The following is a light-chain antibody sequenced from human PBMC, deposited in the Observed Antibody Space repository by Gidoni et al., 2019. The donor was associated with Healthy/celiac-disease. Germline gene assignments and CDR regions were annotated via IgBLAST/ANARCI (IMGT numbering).Light chain of an antibody. V-gene: IGKV3-11*01. CDR3: QQRSNWPPWT. Sequence: DIVLTQSPATLSLSPGERATLSCRASQSVSSYLAWYQQKPGQAPRLLIYDASNRATGIPARFSGSGSGTDFTLTISSLEPEDFAVYHCQQRSNWPPWTFGQGTKVEIK. CDR2: DAS. CDR1: QSVSSY. J-gene: IGKJ1*01.